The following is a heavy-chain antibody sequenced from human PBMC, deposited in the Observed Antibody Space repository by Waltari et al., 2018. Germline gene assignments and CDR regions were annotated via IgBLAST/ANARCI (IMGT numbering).Heavy chain of an antibody. CDR1: GFTFSSYW. V-gene: IGHV3-7*04. D-gene: IGHD3-10*01. Sequence: EVQLVESGGGLVQPGGSLRLSCAASGFTFSSYWMSWVRQAPGKGLEWVANRKQDGSEKYYVDSVKGRFTISRDNAKNSLYLQMNSLRAEDTAVYYCAGFGELLPPDYWGQGTLVTVSS. CDR3: AGFGELLPPDY. J-gene: IGHJ4*02. CDR2: RKQDGSEK.